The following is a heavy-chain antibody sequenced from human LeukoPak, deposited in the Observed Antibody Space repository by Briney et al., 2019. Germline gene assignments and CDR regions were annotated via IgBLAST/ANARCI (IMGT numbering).Heavy chain of an antibody. CDR3: ARALKGYGSGSLGDYYGMDV. CDR2: IYYSGST. J-gene: IGHJ6*02. V-gene: IGHV4-30-4*01. Sequence: KTSQTLSLTCTVSGGSISSGDYYWSWIRQPPGKGLEWIGYIYYSGSTYYNPSLKSRVTISVDTSKNQFSLKLSPVTAADTAVYYCARALKGYGSGSLGDYYGMDVWGQGTTVTVSS. D-gene: IGHD3-10*01. CDR1: GGSISSGDYY.